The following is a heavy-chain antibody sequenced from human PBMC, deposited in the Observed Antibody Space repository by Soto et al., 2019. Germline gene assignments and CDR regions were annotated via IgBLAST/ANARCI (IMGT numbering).Heavy chain of an antibody. CDR3: ARGTTTVTTFDY. D-gene: IGHD4-17*01. CDR1: GGSISSGGYS. J-gene: IGHJ4*02. CDR2: IYHSGST. Sequence: QLQLQESGSGLVKPSQTLSLTCAVSGGSISSGGYSWSWIRQPPGKGLESIGYIYHSGSTYYIPSLPSRGTVSVDRSRNQFSLKLCSVPAADTAVYYCARGTTTVTTFDYWGQGTLVTVSS. V-gene: IGHV4-30-2*01.